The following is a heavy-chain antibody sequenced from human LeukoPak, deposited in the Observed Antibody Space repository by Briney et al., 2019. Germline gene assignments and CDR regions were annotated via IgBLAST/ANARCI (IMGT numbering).Heavy chain of an antibody. CDR3: AKGFGAYGPYYFDY. CDR1: GFTFTTYA. D-gene: IGHD4-17*01. J-gene: IGHJ4*02. V-gene: IGHV3-23*01. CDR2: IGGSGGST. Sequence: GGSLRLSCAASGFTFTTYAMSWVRQAPGKGLEWVSGIGGSGGSTYHADSVKGRFTISRDKSKNTLYLQVSSLRAEDTAVYYCAKGFGAYGPYYFDYWGQGTLVTVSS.